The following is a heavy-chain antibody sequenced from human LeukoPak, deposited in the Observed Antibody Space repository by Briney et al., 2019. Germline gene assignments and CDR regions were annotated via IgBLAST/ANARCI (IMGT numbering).Heavy chain of an antibody. V-gene: IGHV3-7*01. Sequence: GGSLRLSCAASGFTFSNYWMTWFRQAPGKGLEWVADIKQDGSEKLYVNSVRGRFTISRDNAKMSLFLQMNSLRAEDTAVYYCARDNGVVHGVYYMDVWGKGTTVTVS. CDR2: IKQDGSEK. D-gene: IGHD3-3*01. J-gene: IGHJ6*03. CDR3: ARDNGVVHGVYYMDV. CDR1: GFTFSNYW.